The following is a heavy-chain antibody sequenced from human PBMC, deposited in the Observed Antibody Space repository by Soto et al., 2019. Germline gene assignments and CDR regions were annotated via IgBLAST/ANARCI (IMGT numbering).Heavy chain of an antibody. D-gene: IGHD6-13*01. CDR2: ISSSGSTI. Sequence: GGSLRLSCATSGFTFSSHEMNWVRQAPGKGLEWVSYISSSGSTIYYADSVKGRFTISRDNAKNSLYLQMNSLRAEDTAVYYCARDQEAGSFFPYYYGMDVWGQGTTVTVSS. V-gene: IGHV3-48*03. CDR3: ARDQEAGSFFPYYYGMDV. CDR1: GFTFSSHE. J-gene: IGHJ6*02.